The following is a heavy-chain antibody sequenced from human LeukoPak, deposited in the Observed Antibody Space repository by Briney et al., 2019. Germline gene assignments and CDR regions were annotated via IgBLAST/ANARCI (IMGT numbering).Heavy chain of an antibody. CDR3: ARDGDSSSPFSY. CDR2: ISSSSSYI. D-gene: IGHD6-13*01. J-gene: IGHJ4*02. CDR1: GFTFSSYS. Sequence: GGSLRLSCAASGFTFSSYSMNWVRRAPGKGLEWVSSISSSSSYIYYADSVKGRFTISRDNAKNSLYLQMNSLRAEDTAVYYCARDGDSSSPFSYWGQGTLVTVSS. V-gene: IGHV3-21*01.